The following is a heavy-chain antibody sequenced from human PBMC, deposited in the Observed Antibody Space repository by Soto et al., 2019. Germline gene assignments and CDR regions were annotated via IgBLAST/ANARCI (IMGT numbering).Heavy chain of an antibody. D-gene: IGHD6-13*01. CDR2: IYSGGST. J-gene: IGHJ1*01. Sequence: PVGSLRLSCAASGFTVSSNYMSWVRQAPGKGLEWVSVIYSGGSTYYADSVKGRFTISRDNSKNTLYLQMNSLRAEDTAVYYCARYAFIAAAGSNAEYFQHWGQGTLVTVSS. CDR3: ARYAFIAAAGSNAEYFQH. V-gene: IGHV3-53*01. CDR1: GFTVSSNY.